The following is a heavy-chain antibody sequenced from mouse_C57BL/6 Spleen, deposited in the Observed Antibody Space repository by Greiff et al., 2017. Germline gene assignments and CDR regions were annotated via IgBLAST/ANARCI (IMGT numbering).Heavy chain of an antibody. CDR3: ARFDDYDWGYYFDY. V-gene: IGHV1-64*01. J-gene: IGHJ2*01. CDR1: GYTFTSYW. CDR2: IHPNSGST. Sequence: QVQLQQPGAELVKPGASVKLSCKASGYTFTSYWMHWVKQRPGQGLEWIGMIHPNSGSTNYNEKFKSKATLTVDKSSSTAYMQRSSLTSEDSAVYYCARFDDYDWGYYFDYWGQGTTLTVSS. D-gene: IGHD2-4*01.